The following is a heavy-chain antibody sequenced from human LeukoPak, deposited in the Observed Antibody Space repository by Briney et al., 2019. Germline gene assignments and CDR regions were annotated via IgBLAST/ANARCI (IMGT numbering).Heavy chain of an antibody. CDR2: IYSGGST. J-gene: IGHJ4*02. V-gene: IGHV3-53*01. CDR3: AREVPPKFDN. CDR1: GFTVSNNY. Sequence: PGGSLRLSCAASGFTVSNNYMSWVRQASGKGLEWVSVIYSGGSTYYADSVKGRFTISRDNSKNTLYLQMNSLRADDTAVYYCAREVPPKFDNWGQGTLVTVSS.